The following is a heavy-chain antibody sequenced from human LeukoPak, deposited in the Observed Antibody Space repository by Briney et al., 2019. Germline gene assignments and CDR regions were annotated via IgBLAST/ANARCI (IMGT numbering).Heavy chain of an antibody. Sequence: ASVKVSCKASGHTFTGYYMHWVRQAPGQGLEWMGWINPNSGGTNYAQKFQGRVTMTRDTSISTAYMELSRLRSDDTAVYYCARTTGHVVVVAATHLGYWGQGTLVTVSS. CDR2: INPNSGGT. CDR3: ARTTGHVVVVAATHLGY. V-gene: IGHV1-2*02. D-gene: IGHD2-15*01. CDR1: GHTFTGYY. J-gene: IGHJ4*02.